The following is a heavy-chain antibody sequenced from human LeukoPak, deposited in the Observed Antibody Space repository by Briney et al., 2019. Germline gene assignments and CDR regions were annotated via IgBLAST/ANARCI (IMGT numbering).Heavy chain of an antibody. J-gene: IGHJ4*02. CDR1: GFTFSSYA. D-gene: IGHD6-6*01. CDR3: ALEYSSSALDY. CDR2: ISYDGSNK. V-gene: IGHV3-30*03. Sequence: QSGGSLRLSCAASGFTFSSYAMSWVRQAPGKVLEWVAVISYDGSNKYYADSVKGRFTISRDNSKNTLYLQMNSLRADDTAVYYCALEYSSSALDYWGQGTLVTVSS.